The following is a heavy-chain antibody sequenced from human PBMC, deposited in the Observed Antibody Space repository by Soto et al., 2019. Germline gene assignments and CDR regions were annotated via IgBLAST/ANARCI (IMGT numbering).Heavy chain of an antibody. D-gene: IGHD2-21*02. CDR3: ARDLWGYCGTDCYPLDV. Sequence: SETLSLTCTVSGGSISGYYWSWIRQPPGKGLEWIGHIYYSGSTDYNPSLQSRVTISVDTSKNQFSLKLNSVTAADTAVYYCARDLWGYCGTDCYPLDVWGQGTTVTVSS. J-gene: IGHJ6*02. CDR2: IYYSGST. CDR1: GGSISGYY. V-gene: IGHV4-59*01.